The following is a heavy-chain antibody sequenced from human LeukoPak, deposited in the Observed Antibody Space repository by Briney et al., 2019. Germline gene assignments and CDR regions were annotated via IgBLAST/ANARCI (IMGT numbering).Heavy chain of an antibody. CDR2: IYYSGST. J-gene: IGHJ5*02. V-gene: IGHV4-59*08. Sequence: SETLSLTCTVSGGSISGYYWSWIRQPPGKGLEWIGYIYYSGSTNYNPSLKSRVTISVDASKNQFSLKLSSVTAADTAMYYCARGSLLWFGELPFDPWGQGTLVTVSS. D-gene: IGHD3-10*01. CDR1: GGSISGYY. CDR3: ARGSLLWFGELPFDP.